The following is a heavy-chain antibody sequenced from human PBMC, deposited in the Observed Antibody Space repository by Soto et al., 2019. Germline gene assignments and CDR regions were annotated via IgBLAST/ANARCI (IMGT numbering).Heavy chain of an antibody. D-gene: IGHD2-15*01. Sequence: QLQLQESGPGLVKPSETLSLTCTVSGGAISGSTYYWGWIRQYPGKGLEWMANVYYTETTDYNPSHKRRLTISVDTSKNQFSLKVKSVTAADTAIYYCARLMFRGGDFDYWGQGTLVTVSS. V-gene: IGHV4-39*01. CDR2: VYYTETT. CDR1: GGAISGSTYY. J-gene: IGHJ4*02. CDR3: ARLMFRGGDFDY.